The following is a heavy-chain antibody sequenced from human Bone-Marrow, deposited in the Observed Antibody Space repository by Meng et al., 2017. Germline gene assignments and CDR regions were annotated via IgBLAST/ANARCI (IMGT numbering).Heavy chain of an antibody. CDR2: ISYDGSNK. J-gene: IGHJ6*02. Sequence: GESLKISCAASGFTFSSYAMHWVRQAPGKGLEWVAVISYDGSNKYYADSVKGRFTISRDNSKNTLYPQMNSLRAEDTAVYYCARDFLLQSSGGMDVWGQGTTVTVSS. CDR3: ARDFLLQSSGGMDV. CDR1: GFTFSSYA. D-gene: IGHD3-22*01. V-gene: IGHV3-30*04.